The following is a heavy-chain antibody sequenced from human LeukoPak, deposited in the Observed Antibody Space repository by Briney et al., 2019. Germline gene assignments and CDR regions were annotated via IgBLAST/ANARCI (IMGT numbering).Heavy chain of an antibody. D-gene: IGHD3-10*01. CDR1: GYTLTELS. CDR2: FDPEDGET. J-gene: IGHJ4*02. CDR3: ARALWFGAYYFDY. Sequence: ASVKVSCKVSGYTLTELSMHWVRQAPGKGLEWMGGFDPEDGETIYAQKFQGRVTMTEGTSTDTAYMELSSLRSEDTAVYYCARALWFGAYYFDYWGQGTLVTVSS. V-gene: IGHV1-24*01.